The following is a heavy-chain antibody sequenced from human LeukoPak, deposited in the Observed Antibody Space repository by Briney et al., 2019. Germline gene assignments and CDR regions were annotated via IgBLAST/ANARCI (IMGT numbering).Heavy chain of an antibody. J-gene: IGHJ4*02. D-gene: IGHD2-21*01. Sequence: PGGSLRLSCAASGFTFRSYEMNWVRQAPGKGLEWVSYISISGSSMYYADSVKGRFTISRDNAKNSLSVQMNSLRADDTAVYNWARAYGNFDYWGQGTLVTVSS. CDR3: ARAYGNFDY. CDR1: GFTFRSYE. CDR2: ISISGSSM. V-gene: IGHV3-48*03.